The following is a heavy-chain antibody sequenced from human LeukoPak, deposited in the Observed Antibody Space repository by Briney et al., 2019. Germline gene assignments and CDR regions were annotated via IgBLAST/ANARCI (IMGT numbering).Heavy chain of an antibody. CDR2: MSYDENSE. V-gene: IGHV3-30-3*01. CDR3: ARGVSGDPIDY. J-gene: IGHJ4*02. CDR1: RFTFSLYA. Sequence: GRSLRLSCVASRFTFSLYAMHWVRQAPGKGLEWVAVMSYDENSEYYADSVKGRFTISRDNSKNTLYLQMNSLRPEDTALYYCARGVSGDPIDYWGQGALVIVSS. D-gene: IGHD4-17*01.